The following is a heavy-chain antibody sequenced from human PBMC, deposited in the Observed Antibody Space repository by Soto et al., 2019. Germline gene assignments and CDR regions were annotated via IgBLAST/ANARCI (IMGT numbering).Heavy chain of an antibody. CDR3: TKGGYDLIYYFGMDV. D-gene: IGHD5-12*01. Sequence: EVQLIESGGGWVQPGTSLRVSCVASGFTFHEYAIHWVRQAPGKGLEWVSGISSDGDTIAYADSVQGRFTVFRDNAKNSLYLQMKSLRAEDTALYYCTKGGYDLIYYFGMDVWGQGTTVTVSS. V-gene: IGHV3-9*01. CDR1: GFTFHEYA. J-gene: IGHJ6*02. CDR2: ISSDGDTI.